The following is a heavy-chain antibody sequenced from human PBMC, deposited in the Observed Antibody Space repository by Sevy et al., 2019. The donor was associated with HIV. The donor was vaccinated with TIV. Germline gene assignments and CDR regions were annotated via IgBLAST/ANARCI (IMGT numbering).Heavy chain of an antibody. J-gene: IGHJ4*02. CDR3: AREGCTKPHDY. CDR2: LSFGCGEI. V-gene: IGHV3-23*01. D-gene: IGHD2-8*01. CDR1: GFTFSKYS. Sequence: GGSPRLSCAASGFTFSKYSMSWVRQPPGKGLGWVSTLSFGCGEINYADSVKGRFTISRDNSKSSVYLKMNNLRPEDTAVYYCAREGCTKPHDYWGQGTLVTVSS.